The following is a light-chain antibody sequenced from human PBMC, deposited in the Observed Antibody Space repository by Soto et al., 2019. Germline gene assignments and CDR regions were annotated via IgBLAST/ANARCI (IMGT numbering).Light chain of an antibody. Sequence: QSVLTQPASVSGSPGQSITISCTGTSSDVGGYYYVSWYQHHPGKAPKLIIYQVTSRPSGVSNRFSASKSGNTASLTTSALQAEDEALYYCCSYSSSSTFYVFGTGTKLTVL. CDR1: SSDVGGYYY. J-gene: IGLJ1*01. CDR3: CSYSSSSTFYV. V-gene: IGLV2-14*01. CDR2: QVT.